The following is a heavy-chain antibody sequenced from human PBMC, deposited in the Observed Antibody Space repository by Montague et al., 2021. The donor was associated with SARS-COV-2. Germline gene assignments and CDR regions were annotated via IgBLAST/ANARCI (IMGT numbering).Heavy chain of an antibody. CDR1: GVSVTDYY. CDR3: VRVPYLLLFVPRNYGMDV. V-gene: IGHV4-59*02. Sequence: SETLSLTCTVSGVSVTDYYWSWIRQPPGKGLEWVGDVLYNKGTNFNPSLKSRVAISVDTSKNQFSLKLSSATAADTAVYYCVRVPYLLLFVPRNYGMDVWGQGTTVTVSS. J-gene: IGHJ6*02. CDR2: VLYNKGT. D-gene: IGHD2-2*01.